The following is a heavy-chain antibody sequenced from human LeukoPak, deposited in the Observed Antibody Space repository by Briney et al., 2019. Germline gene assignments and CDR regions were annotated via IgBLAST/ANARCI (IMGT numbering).Heavy chain of an antibody. Sequence: PGGSLRLSCAASEFTFVRYAVNWVRQAPGKGLEWVSYISSSSFKIGYADSVKGRFTISRDNSKHSLYLQMDSLRVEDTAVYYCVRDPSYGSSWYYYMDVWGKGTTVTVSS. CDR1: EFTFVRYA. J-gene: IGHJ6*03. CDR2: ISSSSFKI. CDR3: VRDPSYGSSWYYYMDV. D-gene: IGHD6-13*01. V-gene: IGHV3-48*04.